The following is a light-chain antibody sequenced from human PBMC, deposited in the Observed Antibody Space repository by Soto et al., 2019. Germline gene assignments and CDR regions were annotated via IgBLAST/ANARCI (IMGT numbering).Light chain of an antibody. J-gene: IGKJ2*01. Sequence: DIQMTQSPSSVSASVGDRVTITCRASQGISSWLAWFQQKPAKAPKLLIYAATILHSGVPSRFSASGSGTDFTLAISSLQPEDFATYYCQQAHSCPYTFGQGTTLEI. CDR1: QGISSW. CDR3: QQAHSCPYT. V-gene: IGKV1-12*01. CDR2: AAT.